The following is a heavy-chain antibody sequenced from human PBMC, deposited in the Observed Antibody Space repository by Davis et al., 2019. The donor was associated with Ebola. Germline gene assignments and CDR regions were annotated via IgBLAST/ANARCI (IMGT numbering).Heavy chain of an antibody. CDR1: GGSISSGGYS. Sequence: SEILPLTCTVSGGSISSGGYSWSWIRQTPGKGLEWIGYIFHGGTTDYNPSLKSRVAMSVDRSKNQFSLKLSSVTAADTAVYYCARDSIYNNYYYFDYWGQGTLVTVSS. J-gene: IGHJ4*02. V-gene: IGHV4-30-2*01. CDR2: IFHGGTT. CDR3: ARDSIYNNYYYFDY. D-gene: IGHD4-11*01.